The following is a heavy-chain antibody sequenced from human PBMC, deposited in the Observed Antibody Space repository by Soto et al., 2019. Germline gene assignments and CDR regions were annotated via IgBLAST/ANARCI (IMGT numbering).Heavy chain of an antibody. CDR1: GGSTSSSSYY. CDR2: IYYSGST. V-gene: IGHV4-39*01. D-gene: IGHD6-6*01. Sequence: PSETLSLTCTVSGGSTSSSSYYWGWIRQPPGKGLEWIGSIYYSGSTYYNPSLKSRVTISVDASKNQFSLKLSSVTAADTAVYYCARHCRRYSSSSAFDYWGQGTLVTVSS. CDR3: ARHCRRYSSSSAFDY. J-gene: IGHJ4*02.